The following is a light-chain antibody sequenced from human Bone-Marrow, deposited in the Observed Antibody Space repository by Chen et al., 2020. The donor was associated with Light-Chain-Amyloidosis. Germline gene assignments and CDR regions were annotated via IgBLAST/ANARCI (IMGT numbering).Light chain of an antibody. CDR1: NIRSTS. CDR3: QVWDRSSDRPV. CDR2: DDS. Sequence: SYVLTQPSSVSAAPGQTATTACGGNNIRSTSVHCYQQTPGQAPLLVVYDDSDRPSGIPERLSGSNAGNTATLTSSRVEAGDEADYYCQVWDRSSDRPVFGGGTKLTVL. V-gene: IGLV3-21*02. J-gene: IGLJ3*02.